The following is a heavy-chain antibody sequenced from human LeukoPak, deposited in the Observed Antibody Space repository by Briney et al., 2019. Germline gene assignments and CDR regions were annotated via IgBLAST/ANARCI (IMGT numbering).Heavy chain of an antibody. CDR3: ARDQRDGYKLDALDT. V-gene: IGHV7-4-1*02. CDR2: INTNTGNP. D-gene: IGHD5-24*01. J-gene: IGHJ3*02. Sequence: ASVKVSCKASGYTFARYTMNWVRQAPGQGLEWMGWINTNTGNPTYAQGFTGRFVFSLDTSVSTAYLQISSLKAEDTAVYYCARDQRDGYKLDALDTWGQGTMVTVSS. CDR1: GYTFARYT.